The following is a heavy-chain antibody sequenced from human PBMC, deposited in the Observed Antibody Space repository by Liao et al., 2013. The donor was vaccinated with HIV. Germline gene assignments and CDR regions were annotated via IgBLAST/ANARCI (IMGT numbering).Heavy chain of an antibody. Sequence: QLQLQESGPGLVKPSETLSLTCTVSGGSISSNSHYWGWIRQPPGKGLEWIVSIYYSGSTYYNPSLKSRVTISVDTSKNQFSLRLSSMIAADTAVYYCAKNSGSFTIFDAFDIWGQGTMVTVSS. CDR2: IYYSGST. CDR1: GGSISSNSHY. V-gene: IGHV4-39*07. D-gene: IGHD1-26*01. CDR3: AKNSGSFTIFDAFDI. J-gene: IGHJ3*02.